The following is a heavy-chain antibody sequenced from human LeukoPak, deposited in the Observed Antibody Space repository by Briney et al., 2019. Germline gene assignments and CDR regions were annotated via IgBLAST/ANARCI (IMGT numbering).Heavy chain of an antibody. Sequence: SQTLSLTCTDSGGSISSGYYYWRWIRQPPGKGLEYIGYIYYGGTYYNPSLKSRVTISVDTSKNQFSLKLSSVTAADTAVYYCARGTWSSSIDYWGQGTLVTVSS. CDR2: IYYGGT. CDR3: ARGTWSSSIDY. CDR1: GGSISSGYYY. V-gene: IGHV4-30-4*01. D-gene: IGHD6-6*01. J-gene: IGHJ4*02.